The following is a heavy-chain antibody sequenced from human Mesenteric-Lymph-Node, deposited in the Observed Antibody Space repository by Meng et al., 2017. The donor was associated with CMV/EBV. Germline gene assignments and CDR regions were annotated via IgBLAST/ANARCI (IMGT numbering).Heavy chain of an antibody. J-gene: IGHJ4*02. Sequence: SGYTFTSYDINWVRQATGQGLEWTGWMNPNSGNTGYAQKFQGRVTMTRNTSISTAYMELSSLRSEDTAVYYCARGSKGYSSSCFDYWGQGTLVTVSS. CDR3: ARGSKGYSSSCFDY. CDR2: MNPNSGNT. D-gene: IGHD6-13*01. V-gene: IGHV1-8*01. CDR1: GYTFTSYD.